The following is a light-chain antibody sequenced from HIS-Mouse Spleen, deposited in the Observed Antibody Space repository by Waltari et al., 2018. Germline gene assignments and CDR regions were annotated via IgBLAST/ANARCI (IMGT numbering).Light chain of an antibody. CDR3: YSTDSSGNHRV. CDR1: ALPKQY. J-gene: IGLJ2*01. CDR2: DDS. Sequence: SYELTQPPSVSVSPGQTARITCSGDALPKQYPYWYQQKSGQAPVLVISDDSKRPSGIPERFSGSSSGTMATLTISGAQVEDEADYYCYSTDSSGNHRVFGGGTKLTVL. V-gene: IGLV3-10*01.